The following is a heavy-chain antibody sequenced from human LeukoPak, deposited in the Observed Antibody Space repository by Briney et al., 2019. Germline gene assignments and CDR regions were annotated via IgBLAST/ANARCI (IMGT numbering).Heavy chain of an antibody. V-gene: IGHV3-30*18. Sequence: GGSLRLSCAASGFTFSSYVMHWVRQAPGKGLEWVAVISYDGSNKYYADSVKGRFTISRDNSKNTLYLQMNSLRAEDTAVYYRAKTYYYDSSGYYFDYWGQGTLVTVSS. CDR3: AKTYYYDSSGYYFDY. CDR2: ISYDGSNK. D-gene: IGHD3-22*01. CDR1: GFTFSSYV. J-gene: IGHJ4*02.